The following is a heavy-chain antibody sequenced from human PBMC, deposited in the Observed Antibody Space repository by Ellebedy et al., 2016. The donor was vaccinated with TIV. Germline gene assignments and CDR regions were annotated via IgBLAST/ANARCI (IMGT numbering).Heavy chain of an antibody. V-gene: IGHV3-7*01. CDR1: GFSFSNFW. D-gene: IGHD3-3*01. CDR2: IKTDGSET. J-gene: IGHJ5*02. CDR3: VGFGVFNL. Sequence: PGGSLRLSCAAWGFSFSNFWMSWVRQAPGKGLEWVAHIKTDGSETYYVDSVKGRFTISRENAKNALFLQMDGLRVYDSAVYYCVGFGVFNLWGQGAPVTVSS.